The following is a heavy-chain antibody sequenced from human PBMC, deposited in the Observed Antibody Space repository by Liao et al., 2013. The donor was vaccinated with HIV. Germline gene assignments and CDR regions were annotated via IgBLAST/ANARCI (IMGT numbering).Heavy chain of an antibody. CDR3: ARDTYDVFGHLYVFDS. V-gene: IGHV4-61*02. D-gene: IGHD2/OR15-2a*01. CDR2: IDSTGNA. Sequence: QVQLQESGPGLVKPSQTLSLTCTVSGGSISSGGDSWSWIRQSAGKGLEWIGRIDSTGNANYYFSFRSRVSMFVDTSKNQFSLRLRSVTAADTAVYYCARDTYDVFGHLYVFDSWGPGTLVIVSS. J-gene: IGHJ4*02. CDR1: GGSISSGGDS.